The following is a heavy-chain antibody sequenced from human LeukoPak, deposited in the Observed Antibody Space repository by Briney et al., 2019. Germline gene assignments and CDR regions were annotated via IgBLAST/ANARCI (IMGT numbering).Heavy chain of an antibody. Sequence: GESLKISCKGSGYSFTSYWIGWVRQMPGKGLEWMGIIYPGDSDTRYSPSFQGQVTISADKSISTAYLQWSSLKASDTAMYYCARHWAMVRGVINEIDYWGQGTLVTVSS. CDR1: GYSFTSYW. V-gene: IGHV5-51*01. CDR3: ARHWAMVRGVINEIDY. J-gene: IGHJ4*02. CDR2: IYPGDSDT. D-gene: IGHD3-10*01.